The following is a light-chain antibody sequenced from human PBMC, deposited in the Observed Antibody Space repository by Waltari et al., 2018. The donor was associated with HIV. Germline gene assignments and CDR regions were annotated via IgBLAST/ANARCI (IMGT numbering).Light chain of an antibody. J-gene: IGLJ1*01. Sequence: HSALTQPRSVSGSPGQSVTISCTGTSSDVGAYTYVSWYQQHPGKAPKLMIYDVNKRPSGVPDRFSGSKSGNTASLNISGLQAEDESDYYCCSYAGIWGVFGTGTKVTVL. CDR3: CSYAGIWGV. CDR1: SSDVGAYTY. V-gene: IGLV2-11*01. CDR2: DVN.